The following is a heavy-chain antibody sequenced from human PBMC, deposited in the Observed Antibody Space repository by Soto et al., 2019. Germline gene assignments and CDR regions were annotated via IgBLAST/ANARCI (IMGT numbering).Heavy chain of an antibody. CDR2: INHSGST. CDR3: ARGVRYFDWPYSY. J-gene: IGHJ4*02. V-gene: IGHV4-34*01. CDR1: GGSFSGYY. Sequence: SETLSLTCAVYGGSFSGYYWSWIRQPPGKGLEWIGEINHSGSTNYNPSLKSRVTISVDTSKNQFSLKLSSVTAADTAAYYCARGVRYFDWPYSYWGQGTLVTVSS. D-gene: IGHD3-9*01.